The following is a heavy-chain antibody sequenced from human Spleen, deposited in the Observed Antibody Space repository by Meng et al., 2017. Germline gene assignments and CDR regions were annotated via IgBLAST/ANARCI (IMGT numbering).Heavy chain of an antibody. J-gene: IGHJ4*02. CDR2: IYHSGSA. CDR1: GGSITSNNR. Sequence: QVPLQASGPDLVNPSGTLSLTCGVSGGSITSNNRWSWVRQPPGKGLEWIGEIYHSGSANYNPSLKSRLTISVDKSKTQFSLTLSSVTAADTAVYYCARGPTTMAHDFDYWGQGTLVTVSS. CDR3: ARGPTTMAHDFDY. V-gene: IGHV4-4*02. D-gene: IGHD4-11*01.